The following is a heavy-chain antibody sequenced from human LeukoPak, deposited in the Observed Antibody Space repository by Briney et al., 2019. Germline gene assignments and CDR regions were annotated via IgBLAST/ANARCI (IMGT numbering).Heavy chain of an antibody. CDR1: GGSISSSSYY. Sequence: SETLSLSCTVSGGSISSSSYYWVWIRQPPGKGLEWIGSIYYSGSTYYNPSLKSRVTISVDTSKNQFSLKLSSVTAADTAVYYCARGIGMIDYWGQGTLVTVSS. CDR2: IYYSGST. V-gene: IGHV4-39*01. D-gene: IGHD2-21*01. CDR3: ARGIGMIDY. J-gene: IGHJ4*02.